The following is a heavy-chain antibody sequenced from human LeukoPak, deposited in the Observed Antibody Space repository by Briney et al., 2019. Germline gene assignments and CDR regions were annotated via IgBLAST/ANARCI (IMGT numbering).Heavy chain of an antibody. J-gene: IGHJ4*02. D-gene: IGHD2-8*01. CDR3: ARGGGMVYAEDYFDY. Sequence: PGGSLRLSCAASGFTFSSYAMHWVRQAPGKGLEWVSTISGSGDSTYYADSVKGRFTISRDNSKDTLYLQMSSVRVDDTAVYYCARGGGMVYAEDYFDYWGQGTLVTVSS. CDR2: ISGSGDST. V-gene: IGHV3-23*01. CDR1: GFTFSSYA.